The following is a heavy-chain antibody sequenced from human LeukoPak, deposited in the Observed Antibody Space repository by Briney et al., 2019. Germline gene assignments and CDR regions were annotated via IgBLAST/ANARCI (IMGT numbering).Heavy chain of an antibody. V-gene: IGHV4-39*07. J-gene: IGHJ4*02. Sequence: SETLSLTCTVSGGSISSSSYYWGWIRQPPVKGLEWIGTIFYSGSAYYNPSLKSRITISVDTSKNQFSLKLSSVTAADTAVYCCARGVDYGDYYFDYWGQGTLVPVSS. D-gene: IGHD4-17*01. CDR3: ARGVDYGDYYFDY. CDR2: IFYSGSA. CDR1: GGSISSSSYY.